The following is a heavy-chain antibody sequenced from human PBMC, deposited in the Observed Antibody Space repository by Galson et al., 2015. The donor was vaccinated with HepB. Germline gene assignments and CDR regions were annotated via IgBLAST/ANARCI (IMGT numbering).Heavy chain of an antibody. CDR3: AGYCSTTSCYRGRFAFDI. V-gene: IGHV3-23*01. J-gene: IGHJ3*02. CDR2: ISGSGGTT. CDR1: GFTFSSHV. D-gene: IGHD2-2*02. Sequence: SLRLSCAASGFTFSSHVMSWVRQAPGKGLEWVSAISGSGGTTFYADSVKGRFTISKDNSKNTLCLQMNSLRAEDTALYYCAGYCSTTSCYRGRFAFDIWGQGTMVTVSS.